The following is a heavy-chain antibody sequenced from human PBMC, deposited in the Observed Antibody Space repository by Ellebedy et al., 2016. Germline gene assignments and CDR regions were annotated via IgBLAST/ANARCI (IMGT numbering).Heavy chain of an antibody. J-gene: IGHJ3*02. V-gene: IGHV1-69*13. Sequence: SVKVSCXASGGTFSSFPISWVRQAPGQGLEWMGGIIPIFGTANYAQKFQGRVTITADESTSTAYMELSSLRSEDTAVYYCARDPRGGAFDIWGQGTMVTVSS. D-gene: IGHD4-23*01. CDR3: ARDPRGGAFDI. CDR1: GGTFSSFP. CDR2: IIPIFGTA.